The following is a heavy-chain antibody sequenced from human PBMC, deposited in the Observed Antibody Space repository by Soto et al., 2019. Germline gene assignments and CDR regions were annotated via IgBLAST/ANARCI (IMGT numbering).Heavy chain of an antibody. J-gene: IGHJ5*02. V-gene: IGHV5-51*01. CDR2: IYPGDSDT. D-gene: IGHD3-3*01. Sequence: GESLKISCKGSGYSFTSYWIGWVRQMPGKGLEWMGIIYPGDSDTRYSPSFQGQVTISADKSISTAYLQWSSLKASDTAMYYCARLPSEGYDFWSGYPGNWFDPWGQGTLVTGSS. CDR1: GYSFTSYW. CDR3: ARLPSEGYDFWSGYPGNWFDP.